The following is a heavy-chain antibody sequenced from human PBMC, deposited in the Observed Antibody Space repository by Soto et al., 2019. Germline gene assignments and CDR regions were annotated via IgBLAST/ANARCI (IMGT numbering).Heavy chain of an antibody. D-gene: IGHD3-16*01. CDR1: GGTFSTFG. V-gene: IGHV1-69*13. CDR3: ARTAPMDAGDKYYYDF. CDR2: IIPFFGTA. Sequence: SVKVSCKTSGGTFSTFGISWVRQAPGQGLEWMGGIIPFFGTAEYSQKFEDRITITADESTNTVYMDLRSLTSEDTAIYYCARTAPMDAGDKYYYDFWGQGALVTVSS. J-gene: IGHJ4*02.